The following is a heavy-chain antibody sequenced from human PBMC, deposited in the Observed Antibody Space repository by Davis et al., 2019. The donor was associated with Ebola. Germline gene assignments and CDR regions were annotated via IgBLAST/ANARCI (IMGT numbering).Heavy chain of an antibody. V-gene: IGHV3-7*03. CDR1: GFSPDSYW. Sequence: GESLKISCVGSGFSPDSYWMAWVRQAPGRGLEWVANIKRDGSEKYYADSVRGRFTISRDNAKNSLFLQMNNLRAEDTAVYFCTTDRGLEARPLFDWWGQGTLVTVSS. CDR3: TTDRGLEARPLFDW. CDR2: IKRDGSEK. J-gene: IGHJ4*02. D-gene: IGHD6-6*01.